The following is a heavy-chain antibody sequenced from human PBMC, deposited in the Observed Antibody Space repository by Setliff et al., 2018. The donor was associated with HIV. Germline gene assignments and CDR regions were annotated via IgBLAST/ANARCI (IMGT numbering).Heavy chain of an antibody. CDR2: IHYSGST. Sequence: PSETLSLTCTVSGGSISSHYWSWIRQPPGKGLEWIGSIHYSGSTNYNPSLKSRVTISVDTSENQFSLKLSSVTAADTALYFCAREAYFFASGTYYFDSWGQGTLVTVSS. CDR3: AREAYFFASGTYYFDS. CDR1: GGSISSHY. J-gene: IGHJ4*02. V-gene: IGHV4-59*11. D-gene: IGHD3-10*01.